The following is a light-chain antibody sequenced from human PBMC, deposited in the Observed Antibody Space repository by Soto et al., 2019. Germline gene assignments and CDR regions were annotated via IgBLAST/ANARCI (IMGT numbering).Light chain of an antibody. CDR1: QGIKND. Sequence: AIQMTQSPSSLSASVGDRVTITWRASQGIKNDVAWYQQKPGKAPKLLIHVASTLQSGVPSRFSGSGSGTGFTLTISSLQPEDLATYYCLQDYNYPYTLGQGTKVDIK. J-gene: IGKJ2*01. V-gene: IGKV1-6*01. CDR2: VAS. CDR3: LQDYNYPYT.